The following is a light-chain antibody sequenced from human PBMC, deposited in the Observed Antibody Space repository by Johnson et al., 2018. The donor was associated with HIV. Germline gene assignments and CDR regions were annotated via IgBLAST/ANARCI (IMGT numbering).Light chain of an antibody. CDR3: GAWDSSLSAYV. CDR2: DNN. J-gene: IGLJ1*01. CDR1: SSNIGNNY. V-gene: IGLV1-51*01. Sequence: QSVLTQPPSVSATPGQKVTISCSGSSSNIGNNYVSWYQQLPGTAPKLLIYDNNKRPSGISDRFSGSQSGTSATLGITGLQTGDEADYYCGAWDSSLSAYVFGTGTKVTVL.